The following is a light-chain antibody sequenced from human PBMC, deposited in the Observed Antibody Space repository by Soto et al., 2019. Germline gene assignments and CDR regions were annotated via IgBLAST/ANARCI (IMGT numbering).Light chain of an antibody. Sequence: DIQMTQSPSTLSASVGDRVTITCRASQSISIWLAWYQQKPGKAPNPLISKASSLESGVPSRFIGSGSGTAFTLTISSLQPDDFATYYCQQYNNYPWPFGQGTKVEIK. CDR2: KAS. V-gene: IGKV1-5*03. J-gene: IGKJ1*01. CDR1: QSISIW. CDR3: QQYNNYPWP.